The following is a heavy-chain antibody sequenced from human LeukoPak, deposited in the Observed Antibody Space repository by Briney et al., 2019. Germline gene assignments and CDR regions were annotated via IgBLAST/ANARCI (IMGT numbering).Heavy chain of an antibody. V-gene: IGHV3-30*18. CDR1: RFTFSSYG. CDR2: ISYDGSNK. Sequence: GGSLRLSCAASRFTFSSYGMHWVRQAPGKGLEWVAVISYDGSNKYYADSVKGRFTISRDNSKNTLYLQMNSLGAEDTAVYYCAKGNYGSGTAIDYWGQGTLVTVSS. J-gene: IGHJ4*02. D-gene: IGHD3-10*01. CDR3: AKGNYGSGTAIDY.